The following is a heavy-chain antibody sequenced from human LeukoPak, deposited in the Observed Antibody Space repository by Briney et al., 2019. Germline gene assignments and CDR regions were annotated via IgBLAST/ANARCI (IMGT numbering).Heavy chain of an antibody. CDR3: ARVPPCSSTGCYDRYNWFDP. Sequence: SETLSLTCTVSGGSVSRGGYYWSWIRQHPGKGLEWIGYINYRGSTYYNPSLKRRVTISLDTSENQFSLKLSSVTAADTAVYYCARVPPCSSTGCYDRYNWFDPWGQGILVTVSS. D-gene: IGHD2-2*01. V-gene: IGHV4-31*03. CDR2: INYRGST. J-gene: IGHJ5*02. CDR1: GGSVSRGGYY.